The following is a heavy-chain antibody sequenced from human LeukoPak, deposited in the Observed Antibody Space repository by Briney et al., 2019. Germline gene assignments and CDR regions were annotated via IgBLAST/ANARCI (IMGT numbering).Heavy chain of an antibody. CDR1: GGSFSGYY. Sequence: PSETLSLTCAVYGGSFSGYYWSWIRQPPGKGLEWIGEINHSGSTNYNPSLKSRVTISVDTSKNQFSLKSSSVTAADTAVYYCARRRVVVVAATIPSLKRYWYFDLWGRGTLVTVSS. CDR3: ARRRVVVVAATIPSLKRYWYFDL. CDR2: INHSGST. D-gene: IGHD2-15*01. J-gene: IGHJ2*01. V-gene: IGHV4-34*01.